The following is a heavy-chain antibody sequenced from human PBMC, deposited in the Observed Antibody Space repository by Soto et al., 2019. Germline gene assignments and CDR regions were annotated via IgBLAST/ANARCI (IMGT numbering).Heavy chain of an antibody. CDR3: ATSVNSAMAFDY. CDR1: GYTFTHYY. Sequence: ASVKVSCKASGYTFTHYYIHWVRQAPGQGLEWMGIINPNGGSTTYAQKFRAGFTMTRDTSTSTVYMELSSLRSEDSAVYYCATSVNSAMAFDYWGQGTLVTVS. V-gene: IGHV1-46*01. J-gene: IGHJ4*02. CDR2: INPNGGST. D-gene: IGHD5-18*01.